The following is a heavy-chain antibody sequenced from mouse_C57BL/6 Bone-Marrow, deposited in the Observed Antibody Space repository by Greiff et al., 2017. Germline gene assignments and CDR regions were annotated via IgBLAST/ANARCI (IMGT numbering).Heavy chain of an antibody. J-gene: IGHJ1*03. CDR3: ARNGELDYLEYFDV. D-gene: IGHD2-4*01. CDR1: GYTFTDYN. V-gene: IGHV1-18*01. Sequence: EVKVVESGPELVKPGASVKIPCKASGYTFTDYNMDWVKQSHGKSLEWIGDINPNNGGTIYNQKFKGKATLTVDKSSSTAYMELRSLTSEDTAVYYCARNGELDYLEYFDVWGTGTTVTVSS. CDR2: INPNNGGT.